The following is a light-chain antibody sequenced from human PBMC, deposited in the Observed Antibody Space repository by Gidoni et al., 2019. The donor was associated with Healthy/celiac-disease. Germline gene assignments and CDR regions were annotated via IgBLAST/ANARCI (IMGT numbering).Light chain of an antibody. Sequence: DIQMTQSPSSLSASVGDRVTITCRASQSISSYLNWYQQKPGKALKLLIYAASSLQSGVPSRFSGSGSGTDFTLTFSSLQPEDFATYSCQQSYSTLAFGPGTKVDIK. CDR2: AAS. CDR3: QQSYSTLA. J-gene: IGKJ3*01. V-gene: IGKV1-39*01. CDR1: QSISSY.